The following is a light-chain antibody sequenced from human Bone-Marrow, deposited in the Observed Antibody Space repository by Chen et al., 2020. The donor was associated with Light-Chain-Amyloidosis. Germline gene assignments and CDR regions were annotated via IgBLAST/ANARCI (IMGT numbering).Light chain of an antibody. J-gene: IGKJ5*01. V-gene: IGKV1-5*03. Sequence: DIQMTQSPSTLSASVGDSVTITCRGSQSLDTWLAWYQQKPGKAPKLLIYKASTLVSGVPSRFSGRGSGTEFTLTISSLQTDDLATYYCQQYNTRSITFGQGTRLEIK. CDR2: KAS. CDR3: QQYNTRSIT. CDR1: QSLDTW.